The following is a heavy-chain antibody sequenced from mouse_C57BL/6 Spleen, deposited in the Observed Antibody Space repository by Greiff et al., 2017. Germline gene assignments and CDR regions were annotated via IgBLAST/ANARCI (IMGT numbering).Heavy chain of an antibody. Sequence: VQLQQPGAELVRPGSSVKLSCKASGYTFTCYWMHWVKQRPIQGLEWIGNIDTSDSDTHYNQKFYDKATLSLEKSSSTAYMQLNRLTSEGSAVNDGARGGLVGAIAYGGQGASVTVSS. V-gene: IGHV1-52*01. CDR3: ARGGLVGAIAY. CDR2: IDTSDSDT. D-gene: IGHD1-3*01. CDR1: GYTFTCYW. J-gene: IGHJ4*01.